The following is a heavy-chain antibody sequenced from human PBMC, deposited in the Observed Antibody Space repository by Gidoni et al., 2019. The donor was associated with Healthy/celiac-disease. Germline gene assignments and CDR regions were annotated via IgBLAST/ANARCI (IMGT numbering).Heavy chain of an antibody. CDR1: GFSLSTSGMC. D-gene: IGHD2-2*01. J-gene: IGHJ4*02. CDR3: ARSKLGYCSSTSCWAQAVTDY. CDR2: IDWDDDK. Sequence: ALVKPTQTLTLTCTFSGFSLSTSGMCVSWIRQPPGKALEWLARIDWDDDKYYSTSLKTRLTISKDTSKNQVVLTMTNMDPVDTATYYCARSKLGYCSSTSCWAQAVTDYWGQGTLVTVSS. V-gene: IGHV2-70*11.